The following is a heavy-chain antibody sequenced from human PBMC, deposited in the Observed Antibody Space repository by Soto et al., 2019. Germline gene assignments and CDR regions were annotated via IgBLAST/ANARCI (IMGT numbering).Heavy chain of an antibody. Sequence: SQTPSLTCAISVDSVSSHSAAWNWIRLSPPRGLEWLARTYYRSRWYNDYAVSVRSRITVNPDTSKNQFSLQLTSVTPEDTAVYYCAGTTSHQWYYMDVWGKGTTVTVSS. CDR2: TYYRSRWYN. CDR3: AGTTSHQWYYMDV. V-gene: IGHV6-1*01. J-gene: IGHJ6*03. D-gene: IGHD1-7*01. CDR1: VDSVSSHSAA.